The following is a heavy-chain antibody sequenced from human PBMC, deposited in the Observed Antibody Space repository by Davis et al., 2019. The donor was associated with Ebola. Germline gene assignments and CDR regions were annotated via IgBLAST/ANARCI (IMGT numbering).Heavy chain of an antibody. D-gene: IGHD3-22*01. V-gene: IGHV4-59*08. J-gene: IGHJ4*02. CDR1: GGSISTYF. CDR2: IYYSGST. Sequence: MPSETLSLTCTLSGGSISTYFWSWIRQPPGKGLEWIGYIYYSGSTYYNPSLKSRVTISVDTSKNQFSLKLSSVTAADTAVYYCARHLDSSGHETFDYWGQGTLVTVSS. CDR3: ARHLDSSGHETFDY.